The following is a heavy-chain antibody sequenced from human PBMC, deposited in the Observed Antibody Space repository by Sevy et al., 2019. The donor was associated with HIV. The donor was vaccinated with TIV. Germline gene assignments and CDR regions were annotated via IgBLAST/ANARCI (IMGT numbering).Heavy chain of an antibody. CDR2: INSGGGST. V-gene: IGHV3-23*01. CDR3: AKDVVGGFYDSSGYSDH. CDR1: GFTFTEFV. J-gene: IGHJ4*02. Sequence: GGSLRLSCAASGFTFTEFVMSWVRQSPGKGLEWVSTINSGGGSTYYADSVKGRFTISRDNSQNTLDLQMNSLRAEDTAVYYCAKDVVGGFYDSSGYSDHWGQGTLVTVSS. D-gene: IGHD3-22*01.